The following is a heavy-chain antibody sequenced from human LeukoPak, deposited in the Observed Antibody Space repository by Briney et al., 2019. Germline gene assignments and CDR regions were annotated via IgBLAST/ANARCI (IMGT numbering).Heavy chain of an antibody. D-gene: IGHD5-18*01. J-gene: IGHJ4*02. CDR3: AKPRIQLWLYYFDY. CDR2: ISGSSSDI. CDR1: AFTFSSYS. Sequence: GGSLRLSCAGSAFTFSSYSMNWVRQAPGKGLEWVSSISGSSSDIYYADSVKGRFTISRDNSKNTLYLQMNSLRAEDTAVYYCAKPRIQLWLYYFDYWGQGTLVTVSS. V-gene: IGHV3-21*04.